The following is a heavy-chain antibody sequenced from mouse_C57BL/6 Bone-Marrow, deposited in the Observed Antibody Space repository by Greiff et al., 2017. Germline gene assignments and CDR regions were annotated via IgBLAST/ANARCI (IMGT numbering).Heavy chain of an antibody. D-gene: IGHD3-3*01. J-gene: IGHJ3*01. CDR3: ARGGGTAWFAY. CDR2: IYPGDGDT. CDR1: GYAFSSYW. V-gene: IGHV1-80*01. Sequence: VQLQQSGAELVKPGASVKISCKASGYAFSSYWMYWVKQRPGKGLEWIGQIYPGDGDTNYNGKFKGKATLTADKSSSKAYMQLSSLTSEDSAVYFCARGGGTAWFAYWGQGTLVTVSA.